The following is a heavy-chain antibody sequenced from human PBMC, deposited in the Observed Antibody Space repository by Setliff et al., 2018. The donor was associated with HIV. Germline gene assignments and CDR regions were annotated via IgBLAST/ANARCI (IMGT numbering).Heavy chain of an antibody. CDR2: ISPDGSVI. D-gene: IGHD1-26*01. J-gene: IGHJ4*02. Sequence: GSLRLSCAASGFTFGSQWMHWVRQAPGKGLAWVSRISPDGSVINYAGSVKGRFTISRDNAKNTLYLQMNGLRAEDTAVYYCVRGIVGASVFNYWGQGTQVTVSS. V-gene: IGHV3-74*01. CDR3: VRGIVGASVFNY. CDR1: GFTFGSQW.